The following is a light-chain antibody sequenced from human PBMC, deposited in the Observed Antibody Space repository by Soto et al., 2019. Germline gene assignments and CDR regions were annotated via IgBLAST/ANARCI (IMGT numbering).Light chain of an antibody. J-gene: IGKJ1*01. CDR1: QSLSTW. CDR2: DAS. V-gene: IGKV1-5*01. Sequence: DIQMTQSPSTLAASEGDRVTITCRASQSLSTWLAWYQQKPGKAPKLLIFDASSLESGVPSRFSGSGSGTEFTLTIRSLQPDDFATYYCQQYYNYSWTFGHGTKVEIK. CDR3: QQYYNYSWT.